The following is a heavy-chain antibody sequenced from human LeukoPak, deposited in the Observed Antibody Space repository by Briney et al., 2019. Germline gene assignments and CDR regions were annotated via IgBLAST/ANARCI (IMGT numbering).Heavy chain of an antibody. CDR3: ASIDIVANLAPA. Sequence: ASVKVSCKASGGAFRSYAISWVRQAPGQGLEWMGGIIPVFGTANYAQKFQGRVTITANESTSTAYMELSSLRSEDSAVYYCASIDIVANLAPAWGQGTLVTVSS. J-gene: IGHJ4*02. D-gene: IGHD5-12*01. CDR2: IIPVFGTA. V-gene: IGHV1-69*13. CDR1: GGAFRSYA.